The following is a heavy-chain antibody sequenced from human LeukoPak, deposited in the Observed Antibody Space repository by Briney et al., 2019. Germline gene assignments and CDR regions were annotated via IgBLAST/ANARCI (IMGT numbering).Heavy chain of an antibody. CDR2: INGDGSST. D-gene: IGHD6-19*01. V-gene: IGHV3-74*01. CDR1: GFTFSSYW. J-gene: IGHJ6*02. CDR3: AKADSSGWYFYGMDV. Sequence: GGSLRLSCAASGFTFSSYWMHWVRQAPGKGLVWVSRINGDGSSTTYVDSVMGRFTISRDNAKNTLYLQMNSLRAEDTAVYYCAKADSSGWYFYGMDVWGQGTTVTVSS.